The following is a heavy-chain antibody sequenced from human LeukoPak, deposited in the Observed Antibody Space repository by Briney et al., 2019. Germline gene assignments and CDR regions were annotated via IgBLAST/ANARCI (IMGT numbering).Heavy chain of an antibody. CDR2: ISSSGNTI. D-gene: IGHD6-6*01. V-gene: IGHV3-48*03. J-gene: IGHJ3*02. CDR3: ARGPSIAARYDAFDI. CDR1: EFTFTSYE. Sequence: GGSLRLSCAASEFTFTSYELNWVRQAPGKGLEWVSYISSSGNTISYADSVKGRFTISRDNAKSSLYLQVISLRAEDTAVYYCARGPSIAARYDAFDIWGQGTMVTASS.